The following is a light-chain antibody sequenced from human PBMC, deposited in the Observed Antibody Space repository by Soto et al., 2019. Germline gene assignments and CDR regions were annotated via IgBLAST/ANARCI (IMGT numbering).Light chain of an antibody. CDR1: QSLSSY. Sequence: PGERATLSCRASQSLSSYLAWYQQKRGQAPRLLIYDASKRATGIPARFSGSGSGTDFTLSISSLEPEDFAVYYCQQRSDWPLTFGGGTKVEIK. V-gene: IGKV3-11*01. CDR2: DAS. J-gene: IGKJ4*01. CDR3: QQRSDWPLT.